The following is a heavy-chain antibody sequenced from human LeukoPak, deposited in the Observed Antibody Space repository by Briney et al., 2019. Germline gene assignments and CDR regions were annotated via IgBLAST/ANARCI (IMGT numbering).Heavy chain of an antibody. Sequence: ASVKVSCKASGYTFTGYYMHWVRQAPGQGLEWMGWINPNSGGTNYAQKFQGRVTMTRDTSISTAYMELSRLRSDDTAVYYCARKLYSSGWANDAFDIWGQGTMVTVSS. CDR3: ARKLYSSGWANDAFDI. V-gene: IGHV1-2*02. CDR1: GYTFTGYY. J-gene: IGHJ3*02. D-gene: IGHD6-19*01. CDR2: INPNSGGT.